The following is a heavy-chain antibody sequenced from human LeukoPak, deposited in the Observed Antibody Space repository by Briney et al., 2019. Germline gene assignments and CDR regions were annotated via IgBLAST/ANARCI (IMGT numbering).Heavy chain of an antibody. CDR3: ARVRPDSRFDP. CDR1: GGSISSYY. D-gene: IGHD3-22*01. V-gene: IGHV4-59*01. J-gene: IGHJ5*02. CDR2: IYYSGST. Sequence: PSETPSLTCTVSGGSISSYYWSWIRQPPGKGLEWIGYIYYSGSTNYNPSLKSRVTISVDTSKNQFSLKLSSVTAADTAVYYCARVRPDSRFDPWGQGTLVTVSS.